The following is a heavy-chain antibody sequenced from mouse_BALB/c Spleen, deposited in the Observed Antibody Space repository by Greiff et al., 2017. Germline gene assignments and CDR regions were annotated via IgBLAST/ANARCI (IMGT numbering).Heavy chain of an antibody. CDR1: GDSITSGY. D-gene: IGHD1-1*01. Sequence: VQLQQSGPSLVKPSQTLSLTCSVTGDSITSGYWNWIRKFPGNKLEYMGYISYSGSTYYNPSLKSRISITRDTSKNQYYLQLNSVTTEDTATYYCARMGIYYYGSSYAMDYWGQGTSVTVSS. CDR3: ARMGIYYYGSSYAMDY. CDR2: ISYSGST. V-gene: IGHV3-8*02. J-gene: IGHJ4*01.